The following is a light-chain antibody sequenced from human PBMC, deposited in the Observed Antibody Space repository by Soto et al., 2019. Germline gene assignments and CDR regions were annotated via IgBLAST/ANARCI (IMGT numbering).Light chain of an antibody. Sequence: DIHITHSPSSLSSSVLYIFTITCRASQSIYTYLNWYQQRPGEAPKVLIYAASTLQDGIPSRFSGSGSGTDFTLTIRGLQPEDFATYYCQQYDTLWTFGQGTKVDI. V-gene: IGKV1-39*01. J-gene: IGKJ1*01. CDR3: QQYDTLWT. CDR2: AAS. CDR1: QSIYTY.